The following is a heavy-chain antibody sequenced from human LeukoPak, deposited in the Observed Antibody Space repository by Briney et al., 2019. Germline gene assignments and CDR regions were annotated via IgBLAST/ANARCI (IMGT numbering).Heavy chain of an antibody. Sequence: PSETLSLTCTVSGGSISSYYWSWIRQPPGKGLEWIGYIYYSGSTNYNPSLKSRVTISVDTSKNQFSLKLSSVTAADTAVYYCARGGGSGSYAGFDYWGQGTLVTVSS. D-gene: IGHD3-10*01. J-gene: IGHJ4*02. CDR1: GGSISSYY. CDR3: ARGGGSGSYAGFDY. CDR2: IYYSGST. V-gene: IGHV4-59*01.